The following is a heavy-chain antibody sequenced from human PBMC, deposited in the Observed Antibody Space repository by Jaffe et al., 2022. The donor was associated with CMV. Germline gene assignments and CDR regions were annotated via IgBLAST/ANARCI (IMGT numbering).Heavy chain of an antibody. V-gene: IGHV2-5*01. CDR1: GFSLSTSGVG. J-gene: IGHJ6*02. CDR3: AHLLPNWGDPASYYYYGMDV. D-gene: IGHD7-27*01. Sequence: QITLKESGPTLVKPTQTLTLTCTFSGFSLSTSGVGVGWIRQPPGKALEWLALIYWNDDKRYSPSLKSRLTITKDTSKNQVVLTMTNMDPVDTATYYCAHLLPNWGDPASYYYYGMDVWGQGTTVTVSS. CDR2: IYWNDDK.